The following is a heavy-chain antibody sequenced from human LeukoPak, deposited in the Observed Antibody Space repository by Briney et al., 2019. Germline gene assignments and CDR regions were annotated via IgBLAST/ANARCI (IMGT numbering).Heavy chain of an antibody. CDR2: IIISGGST. V-gene: IGHV3-64D*06. D-gene: IGHD3-10*01. CDR3: VKDRGSGSYSPLHFDY. J-gene: IGHJ4*02. CDR1: GFTFSSFA. Sequence: GRSLRLSCSASGFTFSSFAMHWVRQAPGRGLEYVSSIIISGGSTYYADSVKGRFTISRDNSKNTLYLQMSSLRADDTAVYYCVKDRGSGSYSPLHFDYWGQGTLVTVSS.